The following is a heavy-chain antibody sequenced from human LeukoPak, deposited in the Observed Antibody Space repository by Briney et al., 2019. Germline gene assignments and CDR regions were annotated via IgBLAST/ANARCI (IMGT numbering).Heavy chain of an antibody. J-gene: IGHJ4*02. CDR2: ISGSGGSA. CDR3: AKATLTYYYDSSGYYVRGDPLFDY. Sequence: GGSLRLSCAASGFTFSSYAMSWVRQAPGKGLEWVSAISGSGGSAYYADSVKGRFTISRDNSKNTLYLQMNSLRAEDTAVYYCAKATLTYYYDSSGYYVRGDPLFDYWGQGTLVTVSS. V-gene: IGHV3-23*01. D-gene: IGHD3-22*01. CDR1: GFTFSSYA.